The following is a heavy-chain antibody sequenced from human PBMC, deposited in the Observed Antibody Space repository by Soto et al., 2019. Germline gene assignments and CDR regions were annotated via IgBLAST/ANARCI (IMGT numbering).Heavy chain of an antibody. J-gene: IGHJ6*02. CDR3: ARDPYYYDSSGYYPDYYYYGMDV. D-gene: IGHD3-22*01. CDR2: IIPIFGTA. V-gene: IGHV1-69*01. Sequence: QVQLVQSGAEVKKPGSSVKVSCKASGGTFSSYAISWVRQAPGQGLEWMGGIIPIFGTANYAQKFQGRVTITADESTSTAYMELSSLRSEDTAVYYCARDPYYYDSSGYYPDYYYYGMDVWGQGTTVTVSS. CDR1: GGTFSSYA.